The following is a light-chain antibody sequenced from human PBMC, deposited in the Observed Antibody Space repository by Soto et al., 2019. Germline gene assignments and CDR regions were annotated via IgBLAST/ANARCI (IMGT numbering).Light chain of an antibody. CDR1: KRVSSN. CDR3: QQYRRSCT. V-gene: IGKV3-20*01. J-gene: IGKJ3*01. CDR2: GAS. Sequence: ERVMPRCRGTMSTSLGERITISSWDSKRVSSNLASYQQKTAQAHRLLIYGASSRATAITDRFSGSGSGTDFTLTISRLEHEDFAVYYCQQYRRSCTFGPGTKVDI.